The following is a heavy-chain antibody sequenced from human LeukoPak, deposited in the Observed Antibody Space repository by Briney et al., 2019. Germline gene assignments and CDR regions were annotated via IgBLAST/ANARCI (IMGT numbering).Heavy chain of an antibody. CDR1: GFTFSSYG. Sequence: TGGSLRLSCAASGFTFSSYGMHWVRQAPGKGLEWVAVISVDGSNEYYADSVKGRFTISRDNSKNTLYLQMNSLRPEDTAVYYCARARYGYFDYWGQGTLVTVSS. CDR3: ARARYGYFDY. V-gene: IGHV3-30*03. D-gene: IGHD4-17*01. CDR2: ISVDGSNE. J-gene: IGHJ4*02.